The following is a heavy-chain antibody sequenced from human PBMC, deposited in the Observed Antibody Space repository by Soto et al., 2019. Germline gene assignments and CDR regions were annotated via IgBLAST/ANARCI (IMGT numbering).Heavy chain of an antibody. CDR1: GFSLSNARMG. V-gene: IGHV2-26*01. CDR3: ARTNTYSYGYYY. J-gene: IGHJ4*02. CDR2: IFSNDEK. D-gene: IGHD5-18*01. Sequence: QVTLKESGPVLVQPTETLTLTCTVSGFSLSNARMGVSWIRQPPGKALEWLAHIFSNDEKSYSTSLKSRLTISKDTSKSQVVLTMTNMDPVDTATYYCARTNTYSYGYYYWGQGTLVTVSS.